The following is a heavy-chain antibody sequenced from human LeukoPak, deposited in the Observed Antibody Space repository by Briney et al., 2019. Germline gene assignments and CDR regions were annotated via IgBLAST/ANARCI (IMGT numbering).Heavy chain of an antibody. D-gene: IGHD2-2*01. CDR1: GFTFSSYS. Sequence: GGSLRLSCAASGFTFSSYSMNWVRQAPGKGLEWVSSISSSSSYIYYADSVKGRFTISRDNAKNSLYLQMNSLRAEDTAVYYCARRYCSSTSCYLWPFDYRGQGTLVTVSS. J-gene: IGHJ4*02. CDR3: ARRYCSSTSCYLWPFDY. CDR2: ISSSSSYI. V-gene: IGHV3-21*01.